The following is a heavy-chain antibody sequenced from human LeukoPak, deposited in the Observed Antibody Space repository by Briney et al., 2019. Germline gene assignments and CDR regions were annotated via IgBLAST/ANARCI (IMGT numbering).Heavy chain of an antibody. V-gene: IGHV3-23*01. CDR2: ISGSGGST. J-gene: IGHJ4*02. CDR1: GFTFSSYA. Sequence: TGGSLRLSCAASGFTFSSYAMSWVRQAPGKGLEWVSAISGSGGSTYYADSVKGRFTISRDNSKNTLYLQMNSLRAEDTAVYYCAKPGIQLWQSHFDYWGQGTLVTVSS. D-gene: IGHD5-18*01. CDR3: AKPGIQLWQSHFDY.